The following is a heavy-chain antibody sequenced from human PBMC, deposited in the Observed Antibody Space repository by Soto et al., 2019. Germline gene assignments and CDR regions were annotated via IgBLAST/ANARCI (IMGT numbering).Heavy chain of an antibody. V-gene: IGHV1-69*12. CDR1: GGTFSSYA. J-gene: IGHJ2*01. CDR3: ARDGYCSGGSCPGYFDL. CDR2: IIPIFGTA. Sequence: QVQLVQSGAEVKKPGSSVKVSCKASGGTFSSYAISWVRQAPGQGLEWMGGIIPIFGTANYAQKFQGRVTITADESTSTAYMELSSLRSEDTAVYYCARDGYCSGGSCPGYFDLWGRGTLVTVSS. D-gene: IGHD2-15*01.